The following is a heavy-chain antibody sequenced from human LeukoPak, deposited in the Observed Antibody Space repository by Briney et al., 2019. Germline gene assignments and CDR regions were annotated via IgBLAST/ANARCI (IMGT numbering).Heavy chain of an antibody. CDR2: ISSNGGSP. J-gene: IGHJ4*02. D-gene: IGHD6-13*01. V-gene: IGHV3-64*01. CDR3: ARDTAAAGTEYFDY. Sequence: GGSLRLSCAAPGFTFSSYAMHWVRQAPGKGLEYVSAISSNGGSPYYANSVKGRFTISRDNSKNTLYLQMGSLRGEDMAVYYCARDTAAAGTEYFDYWGQGTLVTVSS. CDR1: GFTFSSYA.